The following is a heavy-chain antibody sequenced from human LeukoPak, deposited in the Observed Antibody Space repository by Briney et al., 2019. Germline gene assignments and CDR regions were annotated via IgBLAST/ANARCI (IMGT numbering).Heavy chain of an antibody. V-gene: IGHV3-53*01. J-gene: IGHJ4*02. CDR1: GFTLSDHY. D-gene: IGHD4-17*01. CDR3: ARSHDYGSYYFDY. Sequence: GGSLGLSCAASGFTLSDHYMDWVRQAPGKGLEWVSVIYSGGSTYYADSVKGRFTISRDNSKNTLYLQMNSLRAEDTAVYYCARSHDYGSYYFDYWGQGTLVTVSS. CDR2: IYSGGST.